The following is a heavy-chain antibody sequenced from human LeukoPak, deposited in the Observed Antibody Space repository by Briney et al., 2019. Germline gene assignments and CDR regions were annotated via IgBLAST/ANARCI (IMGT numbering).Heavy chain of an antibody. Sequence: ASVKVSCKASGYTFTSYDINWVRQATGQGLEWMGGIIPIFGTANYAQKFQGRVTITADKSTSTAYMELSSLRSEDTAVYYCASFTFGGVIKDYWGQGTLVTVSS. CDR3: ASFTFGGVIKDY. D-gene: IGHD3-16*02. CDR1: GYTFTSYD. J-gene: IGHJ4*02. CDR2: IIPIFGTA. V-gene: IGHV1-69*06.